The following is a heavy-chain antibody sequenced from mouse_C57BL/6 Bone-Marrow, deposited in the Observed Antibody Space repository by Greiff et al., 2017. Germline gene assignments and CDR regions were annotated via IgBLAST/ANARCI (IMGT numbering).Heavy chain of an antibody. CDR1: GFSFNTYA. CDR2: IRSKSNNYAT. Sequence: EVQGVESGGGLVQPKGSLKLSCAASGFSFNTYAMNWVRQAPGKGLEWVARIRSKSNNYATYYADSVKDRFTISRDDSESMLYLQMNNLKTEDTAMYYCVRGRECYAMDYWGQGTSVTVSS. CDR3: VRGRECYAMDY. J-gene: IGHJ4*01. V-gene: IGHV10-1*01.